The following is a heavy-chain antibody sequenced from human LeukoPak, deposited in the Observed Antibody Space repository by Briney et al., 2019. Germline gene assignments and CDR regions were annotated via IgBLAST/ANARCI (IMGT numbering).Heavy chain of an antibody. D-gene: IGHD6-13*01. V-gene: IGHV3-21*01. Sequence: GGSLRLSCAASGFTFSSYSMNWVRQAPGKGLEWVSSISSSSSYIYYADSVKGRFTISRDNAKSSLYLQMNSLRAEDTAVYYCARDALIAAVDFDYWGQGTLVTVSS. CDR2: ISSSSSYI. CDR3: ARDALIAAVDFDY. CDR1: GFTFSSYS. J-gene: IGHJ4*02.